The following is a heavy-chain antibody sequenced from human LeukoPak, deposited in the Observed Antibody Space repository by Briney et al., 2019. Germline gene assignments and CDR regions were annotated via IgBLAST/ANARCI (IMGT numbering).Heavy chain of an antibody. Sequence: ASVKVSCKASRYTFTGYYMHWVRQAPGQGLEWMGRINPNSGGTNYAQKFQGRVTMTGDTSISTAYMELSRLRSDDTAVYYCARIQGAYDILTGYYTGLDYWGQGTLVTVSS. J-gene: IGHJ4*02. CDR1: RYTFTGYY. V-gene: IGHV1-2*06. D-gene: IGHD3-9*01. CDR3: ARIQGAYDILTGYYTGLDY. CDR2: INPNSGGT.